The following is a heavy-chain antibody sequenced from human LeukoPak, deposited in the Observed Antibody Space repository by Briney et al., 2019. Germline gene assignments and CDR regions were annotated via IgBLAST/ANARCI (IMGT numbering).Heavy chain of an antibody. CDR3: ARENLGFGDLSKYYFDY. J-gene: IGHJ4*02. Sequence: SEALSLTCTVSGYSISSAYYWGWIRQPPGKGLEWIGSIYHSGSTYYNPSLKSRVTISVDTSKNQFSLRLTSVTAADTAVNYCARENLGFGDLSKYYFDYWGLGTLVTVSS. V-gene: IGHV4-38-2*02. CDR2: IYHSGST. CDR1: GYSISSAYY. D-gene: IGHD3-10*01.